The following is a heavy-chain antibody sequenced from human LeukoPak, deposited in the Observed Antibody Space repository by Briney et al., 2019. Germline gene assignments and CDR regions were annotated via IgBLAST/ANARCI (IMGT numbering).Heavy chain of an antibody. V-gene: IGHV3-48*03. CDR1: GFTFSSYE. Sequence: PGGSLRLSCAASGFTFSSYEMNWVRQAPGKGLEWVSYISSSGSTIYYADSVKGRFTISRDNAKNSLYLQMNSLRAEDTAVYYCARVYYGDYVSPLAYWGQGTLVTVSS. D-gene: IGHD4-17*01. CDR3: ARVYYGDYVSPLAY. J-gene: IGHJ4*02. CDR2: ISSSGSTI.